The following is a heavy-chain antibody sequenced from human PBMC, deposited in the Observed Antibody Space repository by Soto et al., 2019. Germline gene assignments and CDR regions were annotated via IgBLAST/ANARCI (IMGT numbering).Heavy chain of an antibody. Sequence: GESLKISFKGPGYSFTSYLICWVRQMPGKGLACMGIIYPGDSDTRYSPSFQGQVTISADKSISTAYLQWSSLKASDTAMYYCSRLMTTLTSSHYYSIDFLGQGPTLTVCS. CDR2: IYPGDSDT. D-gene: IGHD4-17*01. J-gene: IGHJ6*02. CDR3: SRLMTTLTSSHYYSIDF. CDR1: GYSFTSYL. V-gene: IGHV5-51*01.